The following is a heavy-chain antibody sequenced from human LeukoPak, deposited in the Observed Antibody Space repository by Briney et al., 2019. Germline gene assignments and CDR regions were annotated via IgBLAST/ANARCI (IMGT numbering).Heavy chain of an antibody. J-gene: IGHJ4*02. Sequence: SETLSLTCAVYGGSFSGHYWTWIRQSPGKGLEWIGESTHSGSTNYNPSLKSRLTISVDTFKNQFSLKLTSVCAADTAVYHCARGRTGAAALDFWGPGTLVTVSS. CDR3: ARGRTGAAALDF. D-gene: IGHD6-25*01. CDR2: STHSGST. V-gene: IGHV4-34*01. CDR1: GGSFSGHY.